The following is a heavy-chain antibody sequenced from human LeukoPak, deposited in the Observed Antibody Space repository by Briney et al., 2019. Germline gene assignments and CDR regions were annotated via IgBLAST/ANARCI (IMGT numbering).Heavy chain of an antibody. D-gene: IGHD3-3*01. CDR2: ICGSGGST. CDR3: AKPGARSITIFGVVKDYYYGMDV. CDR1: GFTFSSYA. V-gene: IGHV3-23*01. Sequence: GGSLRLSCAASGFTFSSYAMSSVRQAPGKGLEWVSAICGSGGSTYYADSVKGRFTISRDNSKDTLYLQMNSLRAEDTAVYYCAKPGARSITIFGVVKDYYYGMDVWGQGTTVTVSS. J-gene: IGHJ6*02.